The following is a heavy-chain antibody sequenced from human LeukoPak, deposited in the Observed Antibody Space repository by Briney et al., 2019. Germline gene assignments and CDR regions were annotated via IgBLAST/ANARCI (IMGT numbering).Heavy chain of an antibody. Sequence: ASVKVSCKASGYTFTSYGISWVRQAPGQGLEWMGWISAYNGNTNYAQKLQGRVTTTTDTSTSTAYMELRSLRSDDTAVYYCARDSSYGGNSGRKVDYWGQGTLVTVSS. J-gene: IGHJ4*02. V-gene: IGHV1-18*01. CDR3: ARDSSYGGNSGRKVDY. D-gene: IGHD4-23*01. CDR1: GYTFTSYG. CDR2: ISAYNGNT.